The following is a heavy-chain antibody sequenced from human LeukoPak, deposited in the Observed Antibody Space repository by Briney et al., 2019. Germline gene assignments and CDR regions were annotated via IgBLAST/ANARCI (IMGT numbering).Heavy chain of an antibody. J-gene: IGHJ6*02. CDR3: ARSEPPYYDFWSGYRYYGMDV. Sequence: SETLSLTCTVSGGSVSNSLYYWSWIRQPPGKGLEWIGYIYYNGDTNYNPSLKSRVTISVDTSKNQFSLKLSSVTAADTAVYYCARSEPPYYDFWSGYRYYGMDVWGQGTTVTVSS. CDR2: IYYNGDT. CDR1: GGSVSNSLYY. D-gene: IGHD3-3*01. V-gene: IGHV4-61*01.